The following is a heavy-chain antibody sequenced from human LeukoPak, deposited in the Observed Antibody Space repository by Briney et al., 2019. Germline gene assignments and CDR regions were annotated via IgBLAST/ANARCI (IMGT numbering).Heavy chain of an antibody. CDR1: GFTFSSYA. J-gene: IGHJ4*02. Sequence: GGSLRLSCAAPGFTFSSYAISWGRQAPGEGRGWGSAISGIVGSTYYADSVKGRVTISRDNSKNQLYLQMNSLRAEDTAVYHCPKVISPGYSYRHPFDYWGQGTLVTVSS. D-gene: IGHD5-18*01. CDR2: ISGIVGST. V-gene: IGHV3-23*01. CDR3: PKVISPGYSYRHPFDY.